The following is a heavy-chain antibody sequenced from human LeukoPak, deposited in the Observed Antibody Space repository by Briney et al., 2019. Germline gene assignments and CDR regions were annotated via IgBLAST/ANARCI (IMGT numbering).Heavy chain of an antibody. CDR2: IYYSGST. CDR3: ATDTRGYGGNSYEDAFDI. Sequence: KPSETLSLTCTVSGGSLRSYYWSWIRQPPGKGLEWIGYIYYSGSTNYNPSLKSRVTISVDTSKNQFSLKLSSVTAADTAVYYCATDTRGYGGNSYEDAFDIWGQGTMVTVSS. D-gene: IGHD4-23*01. J-gene: IGHJ3*02. CDR1: GGSLRSYY. V-gene: IGHV4-59*01.